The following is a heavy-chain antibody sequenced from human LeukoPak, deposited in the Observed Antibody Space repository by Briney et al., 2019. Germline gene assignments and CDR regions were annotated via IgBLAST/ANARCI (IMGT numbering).Heavy chain of an antibody. V-gene: IGHV1-46*01. CDR3: ARDSDSSGYYLSEYFQH. Sequence: ASVKVSCKASGYTFINYYMHWVRQAPGQGLEWMGIINPSGGTTSYAQNFQGRVTMTRDTSTSTVYMELSSLRSEDTAVYYCARDSDSSGYYLSEYFQHWGQGTLVTVSS. D-gene: IGHD3-22*01. J-gene: IGHJ1*01. CDR1: GYTFINYY. CDR2: INPSGGTT.